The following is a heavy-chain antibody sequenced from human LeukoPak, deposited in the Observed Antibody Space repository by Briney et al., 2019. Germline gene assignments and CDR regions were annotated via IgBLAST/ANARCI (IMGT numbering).Heavy chain of an antibody. V-gene: IGHV3-7*01. CDR1: GFPFSSYW. CDR3: ARDETYDYKSKGYLDF. D-gene: IGHD3-22*01. Sequence: GGSLRLSCAASGFPFSSYWMSWVRQAPGKGLEWVANIRHDGSETYYVDSLRGRFTISRDNAKNLVYLQMSSLRAEDTAIYYCARDETYDYKSKGYLDFGGQGTVVTVSS. CDR2: IRHDGSET. J-gene: IGHJ4*02.